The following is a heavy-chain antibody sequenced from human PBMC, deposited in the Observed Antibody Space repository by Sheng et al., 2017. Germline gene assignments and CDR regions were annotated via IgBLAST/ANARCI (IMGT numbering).Heavy chain of an antibody. CDR1: GYSISSGYY. CDR3: ARDLGSSWYGISGQFDY. V-gene: IGHV4-38-2*02. CDR2: IYHSGST. Sequence: QVQLQESGPGLVKPSETLSLTCAVSGYSISSGYYWGWIRQPPGKGLEWIGSIYHSGSTYYNPSLKSRVTISVDTSKNQFSLKLSSVTAADTAVYYCARDLGSSWYGISGQFDYWGQGTLVTVSS. J-gene: IGHJ4*02. D-gene: IGHD6-13*01.